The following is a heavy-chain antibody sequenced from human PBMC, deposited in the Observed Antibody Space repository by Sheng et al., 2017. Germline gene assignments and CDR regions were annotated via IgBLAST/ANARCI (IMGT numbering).Heavy chain of an antibody. CDR1: GYTFTSYG. CDR2: ISAYNGNT. CDR3: AREMPLLRYFDWLSGRTTPTRFDY. V-gene: IGHV1-18*01. Sequence: QVQLVQSGAEVKKPGASVKVSCKASGYTFTSYGISWVRQAPGQGLEWMGWISAYNGNTNYAQKLQGRVTMTTDTSTSTAYMELRSLRSDDTAVYYCAREMPLLRYFDWLSGRTTPTRFDYWGQGTLVTVSS. J-gene: IGHJ4*02. D-gene: IGHD3-9*01.